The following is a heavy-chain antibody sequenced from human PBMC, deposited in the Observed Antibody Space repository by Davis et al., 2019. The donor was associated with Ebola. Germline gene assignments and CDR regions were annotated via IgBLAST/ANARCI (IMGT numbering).Heavy chain of an antibody. CDR1: GFTFSSYG. CDR2: IRYDGSNK. D-gene: IGHD1-14*01. CDR3: ASSGPLSY. J-gene: IGHJ4*02. V-gene: IGHV3-30*02. Sequence: GESLKISCAASGFTFSSYGMHWVRQAPGKGLEWVAFIRYDGSNKYYADSVKGRFTISRDNSKNTLHLQMNSLRAEDTAVYYCASSGPLSYWGQGTLVTVSS.